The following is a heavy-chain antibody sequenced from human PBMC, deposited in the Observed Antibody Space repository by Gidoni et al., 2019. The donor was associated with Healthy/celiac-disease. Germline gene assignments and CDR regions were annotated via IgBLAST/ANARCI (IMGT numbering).Heavy chain of an antibody. J-gene: IGHJ1*01. D-gene: IGHD2-15*01. Sequence: GESGGGVVQPGRSLRLSCAASGFTFSSYAMHWVRQAPGKGLEWVAVISYDGSNKYYADSVKGRFTISRDNSKNTLYLQMNSLRAEDTAVYYCARGPGYCSGGSCPPGQHWGQGTLVTVSS. CDR2: ISYDGSNK. CDR1: GFTFSSYA. CDR3: ARGPGYCSGGSCPPGQH. V-gene: IGHV3-30*01.